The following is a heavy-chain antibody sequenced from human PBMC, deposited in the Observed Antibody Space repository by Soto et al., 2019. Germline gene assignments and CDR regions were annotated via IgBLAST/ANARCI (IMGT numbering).Heavy chain of an antibody. D-gene: IGHD3-16*02. Sequence: PGGSLRLSCAASGFTFSSYAMSWVRQAPGKGLEWVSAISGSGGSTYYADSVKGRFTISRDNSKNTLYLQMDSLRAEDTAVYYCAKLGVKFGDYVWGSYRFPTPDFDYWGQGTLVTVSS. J-gene: IGHJ4*02. CDR2: ISGSGGST. V-gene: IGHV3-23*01. CDR3: AKLGVKFGDYVWGSYRFPTPDFDY. CDR1: GFTFSSYA.